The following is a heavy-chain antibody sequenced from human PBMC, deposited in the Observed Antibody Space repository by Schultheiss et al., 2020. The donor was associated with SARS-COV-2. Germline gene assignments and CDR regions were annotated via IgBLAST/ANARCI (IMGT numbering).Heavy chain of an antibody. CDR3: ARGFVPYYYYYMDV. Sequence: GGSLRLSCASSGLTVSSNYMSWVRQAPGKGLEWVSVIYRGGSTYYADSVKGRFTISRHNSKNTLYLQMNSLRAEDTAVYYCARGFVPYYYYYMDVWGKGTTVTVSS. D-gene: IGHD6-6*01. CDR2: IYRGGST. CDR1: GLTVSSNY. J-gene: IGHJ6*03. V-gene: IGHV3-53*01.